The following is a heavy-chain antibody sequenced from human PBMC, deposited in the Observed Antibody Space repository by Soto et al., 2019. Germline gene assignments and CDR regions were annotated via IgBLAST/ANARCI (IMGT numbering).Heavy chain of an antibody. J-gene: IGHJ3*02. V-gene: IGHV1-2*02. D-gene: IGHD5-12*01. Sequence: ASVKVSCKASGYTFTGYYMHWVRQAPGQGLEWMGWINPNSGGTNYAQKFQGRVTMTRDTSISTAYMELSRLRSDDTAVYYCARVGLRHDAFDIWSQGTMVTVSS. CDR2: INPNSGGT. CDR1: GYTFTGYY. CDR3: ARVGLRHDAFDI.